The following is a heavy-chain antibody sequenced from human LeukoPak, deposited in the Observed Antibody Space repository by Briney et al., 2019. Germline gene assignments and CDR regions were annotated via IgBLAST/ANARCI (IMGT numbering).Heavy chain of an antibody. D-gene: IGHD3-22*01. J-gene: IGHJ4*02. CDR3: ARLKSSGHYTTFDY. Sequence: ASVKVSCKASGYTFTGYYMHWVRQAPGQGLEWMGWINPNSGGTNYAQKFQGRVTMTRDTSISTAYMELSRLRSDDTAVYYCARLKSSGHYTTFDYWGQGTLVTVSS. V-gene: IGHV1-2*02. CDR2: INPNSGGT. CDR1: GYTFTGYY.